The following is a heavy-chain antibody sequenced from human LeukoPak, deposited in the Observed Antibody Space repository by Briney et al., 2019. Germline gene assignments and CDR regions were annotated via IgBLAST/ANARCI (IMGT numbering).Heavy chain of an antibody. V-gene: IGHV3-23*01. D-gene: IGHD5-18*01. CDR3: AKGGYSYGIYWYFDL. J-gene: IGHJ2*01. CDR1: GFTVSNSG. CDR2: IGGSGDNT. Sequence: QPGGSLRLSCAASGFTVSNSGMNWVRQAPGKGLEWVSAIGGSGDNTYYADSVKGRFTISRDNSKNTLYLQMNNLRAEDTALYYCAKGGYSYGIYWYFDLWGRGTLVTVSS.